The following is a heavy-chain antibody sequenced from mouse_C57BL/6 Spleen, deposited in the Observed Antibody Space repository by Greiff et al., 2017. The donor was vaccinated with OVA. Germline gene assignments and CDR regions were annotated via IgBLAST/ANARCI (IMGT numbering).Heavy chain of an antibody. Sequence: DVKLQESGGGLVQPGGSMKLSCAASGFTFSDAWMDWVRQSPEKGLEWVAEIRNKANNHATYYAESVKGRFTISRDDSKSSVYLQMNSLRAEDTGIYYCTRGGGDYDGRAWFAYWGQGTLVTVSA. CDR3: TRGGGDYDGRAWFAY. D-gene: IGHD2-4*01. CDR1: GFTFSDAW. J-gene: IGHJ3*01. V-gene: IGHV6-6*01. CDR2: IRNKANNHAT.